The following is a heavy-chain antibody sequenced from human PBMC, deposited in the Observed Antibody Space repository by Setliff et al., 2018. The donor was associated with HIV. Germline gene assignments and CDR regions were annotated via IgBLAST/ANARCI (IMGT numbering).Heavy chain of an antibody. D-gene: IGHD2-15*01. CDR2: IYDSGTT. V-gene: IGHV4-61*02. J-gene: IGHJ4*02. Sequence: PSETLSLTCTASGGSISSTSYYWNWIRQPAGKGLEWIGRIYDSGTTNYNPSLRSRITISADPSKNQFSLKLTSVTAADTAVYYCARGTRGGGSWDWGQGTLVTVSS. CDR3: ARGTRGGGSWD. CDR1: GGSISSTSYY.